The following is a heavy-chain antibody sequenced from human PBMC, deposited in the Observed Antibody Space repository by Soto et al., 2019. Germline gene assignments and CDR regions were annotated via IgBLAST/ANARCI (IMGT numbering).Heavy chain of an antibody. CDR1: GFTFSSYW. D-gene: IGHD1-1*01. V-gene: IGHV3-7*05. J-gene: IGHJ6*02. CDR3: ARTFQELERRYYYGMDV. Sequence: GGALRLSCAASGFTFSSYWMSWVRQAPGKGLEWVANIKQDGSEKYYVDSVKGRFTISRDNAKNSLYLQMNSLRAEDTAVYYCARTFQELERRYYYGMDVWGQGTTVTVSS. CDR2: IKQDGSEK.